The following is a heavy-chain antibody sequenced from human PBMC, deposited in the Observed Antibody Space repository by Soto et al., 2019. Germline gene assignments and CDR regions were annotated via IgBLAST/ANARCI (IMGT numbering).Heavy chain of an antibody. CDR3: AHGSCSSADCYPNPYLDY. D-gene: IGHD2-2*01. Sequence: QITLKESGPTLGKPTQTLTLTCTFSGFSLSTTAEGVGWIRQPPGKALEWLALIYWDDDERYSPSLKSRLTITKDTSKTQVVLTMTNVDPVDTATYYCAHGSCSSADCYPNPYLDYWGQGILVTVSS. CDR2: IYWDDDE. V-gene: IGHV2-5*02. CDR1: GFSLSTTAEG. J-gene: IGHJ4*02.